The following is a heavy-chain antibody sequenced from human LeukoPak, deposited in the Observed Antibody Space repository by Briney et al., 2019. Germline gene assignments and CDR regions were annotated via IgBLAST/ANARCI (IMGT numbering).Heavy chain of an antibody. CDR3: ARDQTIFGVVSTPYFDY. J-gene: IGHJ4*02. CDR1: GGSFSGYY. CDR2: INHSGST. Sequence: SETLSLTCAVYGGSFSGYYWSWIRQPPGKGLEWIGEINHSGSTNYNPSLKSRVTISVDTSKNQFSLKLSSVTAADTAVYYCARDQTIFGVVSTPYFDYWGQGTLVTVSS. D-gene: IGHD3-3*01. V-gene: IGHV4-34*01.